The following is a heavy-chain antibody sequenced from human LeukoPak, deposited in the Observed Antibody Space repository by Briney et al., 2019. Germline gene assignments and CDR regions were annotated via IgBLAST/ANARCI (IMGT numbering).Heavy chain of an antibody. CDR3: ARVHYYDFWSGPASAFDI. D-gene: IGHD3-3*01. Sequence: ASVKVSCKASGYTFTSYDINWVRQAPGQGLEWMGWMNPNSGNTDYAQKFQGRVTITRNTSISTAYMELSSLRSEDTAVYYCARVHYYDFWSGPASAFDIWGQGTMVTVSS. CDR2: MNPNSGNT. V-gene: IGHV1-8*03. CDR1: GYTFTSYD. J-gene: IGHJ3*02.